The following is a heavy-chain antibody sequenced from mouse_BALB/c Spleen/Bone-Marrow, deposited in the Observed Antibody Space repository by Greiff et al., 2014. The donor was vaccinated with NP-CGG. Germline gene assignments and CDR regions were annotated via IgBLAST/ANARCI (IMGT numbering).Heavy chain of an antibody. CDR1: GYTFTGYW. D-gene: IGHD2-5*01. V-gene: IGHV1-87*01. Sequence: QFQLQQPGAELARPGASVKLSCKASGYTFTGYWVQWVKQRPGQGLEWIGTIYPGDGDTRYTQKFKGKATLTADKSSSTAYMQLSSLASEDSAVYYCARSNYPYAMDYWGQGTSVTVSS. J-gene: IGHJ4*01. CDR3: ARSNYPYAMDY. CDR2: IYPGDGDT.